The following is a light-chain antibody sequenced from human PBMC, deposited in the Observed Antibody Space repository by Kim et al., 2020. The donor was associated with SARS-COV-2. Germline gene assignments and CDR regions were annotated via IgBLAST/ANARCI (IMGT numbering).Light chain of an antibody. J-gene: IGLJ2*01. CDR3: QSYNRDNVI. CDR1: SGSIDDKY. Sequence: GKTVTISCTRSSGSIDDKYVQWYQQRPGGVPTTVIYEDDQSPSGVSDRFSGSIDNSSNSASLTISGLRTEDEADYYCQSYNRDNVIFGGGTQLTVL. V-gene: IGLV6-57*03. CDR2: EDD.